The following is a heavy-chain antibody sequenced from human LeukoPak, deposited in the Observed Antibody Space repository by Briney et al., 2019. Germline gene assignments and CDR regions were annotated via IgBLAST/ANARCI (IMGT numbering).Heavy chain of an antibody. CDR3: AGRRANTCNFCFVY. CDR2: IYDRGDT. D-gene: IGHD1-1*01. J-gene: IGHJ4*02. Sequence: GGSLRLSCAVSGFTVTSNFMSWVRQAPGKGLEWVSVIYDRGDTYHADSVKGRFTVSRDTSKNTLYLQLNNLGAEDTAVYYCAGRRANTCNFCFVYWGQGTLVTVSS. V-gene: IGHV3-66*02. CDR1: GFTVTSNF.